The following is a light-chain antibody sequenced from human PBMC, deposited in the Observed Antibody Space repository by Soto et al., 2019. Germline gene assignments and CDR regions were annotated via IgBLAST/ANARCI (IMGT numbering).Light chain of an antibody. CDR1: QNIYTW. CDR2: EAS. CDR3: EQYNTFWT. Sequence: DIQMTQSPATLSASVGDRVTITCRASQNIYTWLAWYQQKPGKAPKLLIYEASSLETGVPSRFSGSGSGTECTLTISSLQPDDFATYYCEQYNTFWTFGQGTKVGIK. V-gene: IGKV1-5*03. J-gene: IGKJ1*01.